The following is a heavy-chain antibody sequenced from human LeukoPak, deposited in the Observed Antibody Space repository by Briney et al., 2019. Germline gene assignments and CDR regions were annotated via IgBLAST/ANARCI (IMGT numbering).Heavy chain of an antibody. CDR3: ARHYPWLRPRPYYFDY. Sequence: PSETLSLTCTVSGGSISSYYWSWIRQPPGKGLEWIGYIYYSGSTNYNPSLKSRVTISVDTSKNQFSLKLSSVTAADTAVYYCARHYPWLRPRPYYFDYWGQGTLVTVSS. J-gene: IGHJ4*02. CDR1: GGSISSYY. V-gene: IGHV4-59*08. CDR2: IYYSGST. D-gene: IGHD3-22*01.